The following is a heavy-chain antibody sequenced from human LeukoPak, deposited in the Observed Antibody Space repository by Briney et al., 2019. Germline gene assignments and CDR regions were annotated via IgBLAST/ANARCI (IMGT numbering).Heavy chain of an antibody. CDR3: ARLYSGYDSYFDY. CDR2: IYPSDSDV. J-gene: IGHJ4*02. Sequence: GESLKISCRVSGYTFTRYWIGWVRQLPGKGLEWMGMIYPSDSDVRLSPSFQGQVTISADKSISTAYLQWSTLKASGTAMYYCARLYSGYDSYFDYWGQGTLVTVSS. D-gene: IGHD5-12*01. V-gene: IGHV5-51*01. CDR1: GYTFTRYW.